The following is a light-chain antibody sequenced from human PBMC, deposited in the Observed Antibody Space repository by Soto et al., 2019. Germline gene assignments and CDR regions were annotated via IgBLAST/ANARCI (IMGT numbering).Light chain of an antibody. CDR2: EVS. CDR1: SSDVGGYNY. J-gene: IGLJ1*01. Sequence: QSALTQPPSASGSPGQSVTISCTGTSSDVGGYNYVSWYQQHPGKAPKLMIYEVSKRPSGVPDRFSGSKSGNTASLTVSGLQAVDESDYYCSSYAGSNNFPYVFGTGTKATVL. CDR3: SSYAGSNNFPYV. V-gene: IGLV2-8*01.